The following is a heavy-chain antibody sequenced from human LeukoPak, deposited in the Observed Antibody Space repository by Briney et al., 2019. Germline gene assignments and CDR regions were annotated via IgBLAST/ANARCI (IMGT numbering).Heavy chain of an antibody. CDR2: IYYSGST. Sequence: ASETLSLTCTVSGGSISSYYWSWIRQPPGKGLEWIGYIYYSGSTNYNPSLKSRVTISVDTSKNQFSLKLSSVTAADTAVYYCXXXXXXXASSSWYLDYWGQGTLVTVSS. CDR3: XXXXXXXASSSWYLDY. J-gene: IGHJ4*02. V-gene: IGHV4-59*08. CDR1: GGSISSYY. D-gene: IGHD6-13*01.